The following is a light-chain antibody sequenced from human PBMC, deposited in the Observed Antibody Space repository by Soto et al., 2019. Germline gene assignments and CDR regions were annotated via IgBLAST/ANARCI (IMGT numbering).Light chain of an antibody. CDR3: QLRSNWPFT. V-gene: IGKV3-11*01. CDR2: DAS. Sequence: EIVLTQSPATLSLSPGERATLSCRASQSVSSYLAWYQQKPGQAPRLLIYDASNRATGIPARFSGSGSGTDFTLTISSLEPEDFAVYCCQLRSNWPFTFGPGNKVDIK. J-gene: IGKJ3*01. CDR1: QSVSSY.